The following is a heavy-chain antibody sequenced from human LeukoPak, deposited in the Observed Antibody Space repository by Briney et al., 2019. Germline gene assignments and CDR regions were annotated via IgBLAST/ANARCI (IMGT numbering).Heavy chain of an antibody. Sequence: GGSLRLSCAASGFIFSLYWMHWVRQTPGKGLVWVSGLNSDGSVTTYADSVKGRFTISRDNAKNTLYLQMNNLKAEDTGLYYCVREYCGGDCYTDFWGQGTLVTVSS. D-gene: IGHD2-21*02. CDR2: LNSDGSVT. J-gene: IGHJ4*02. V-gene: IGHV3-74*01. CDR3: VREYCGGDCYTDF. CDR1: GFIFSLYW.